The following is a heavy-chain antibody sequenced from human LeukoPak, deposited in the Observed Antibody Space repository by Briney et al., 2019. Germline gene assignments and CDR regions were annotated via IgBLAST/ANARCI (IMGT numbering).Heavy chain of an antibody. CDR2: IIPIFGTA. D-gene: IGHD3-22*01. Sequence: SSVKVSCKASGGTFSSYAISWVRQAPGQGLEWMGRIIPIFGTANYAQKFQGRVTITTDESTSTAYMELSSLRSEDTAVYYCASDALIDYYDSSGPHDYWGQGTLVTVSS. CDR3: ASDALIDYYDSSGPHDY. CDR1: GGTFSSYA. J-gene: IGHJ4*02. V-gene: IGHV1-69*05.